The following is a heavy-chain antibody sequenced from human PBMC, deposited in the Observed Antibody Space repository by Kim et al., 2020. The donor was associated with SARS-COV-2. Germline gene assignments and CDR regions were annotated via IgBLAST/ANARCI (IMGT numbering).Heavy chain of an antibody. D-gene: IGHD3-10*01. CDR3: AKAVLRGVNYYYYGVDV. CDR1: GFTFSTYG. J-gene: IGHJ6*02. CDR2: ISYDGSNK. Sequence: GGSLRLSCAASGFTFSTYGMHWVRQAPGKGLEWVAIISYDGSNKYYADSVKGRFTISRDNSKNTLYLQMNSLRAEDTAVYYCAKAVLRGVNYYYYGVDVWDQGTTVTVSS. V-gene: IGHV3-30*18.